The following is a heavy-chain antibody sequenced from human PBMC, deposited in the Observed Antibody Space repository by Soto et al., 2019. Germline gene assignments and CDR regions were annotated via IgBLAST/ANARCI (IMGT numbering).Heavy chain of an antibody. Sequence: QVPLVQSGAEVKKPGSSVKVSCKASGGTLSNYAFTWVRQAPGQGLEWMGGIIPIFNTANYAQKFQGRVTITADESTSTAYMEVSSLRSEDTAIYYCARVRPTDYVGNYNNGMDVWGQGTTVTVSS. CDR2: IIPIFNTA. CDR1: GGTLSNYA. D-gene: IGHD4-17*01. V-gene: IGHV1-69*01. J-gene: IGHJ6*02. CDR3: ARVRPTDYVGNYNNGMDV.